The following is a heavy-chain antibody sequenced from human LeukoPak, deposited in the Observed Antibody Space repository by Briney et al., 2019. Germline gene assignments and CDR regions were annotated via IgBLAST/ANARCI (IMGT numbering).Heavy chain of an antibody. V-gene: IGHV4-4*09. Sequence: SETLSLTCTVSGGSMSPYYWSWIRQTPGKGLEWIGYTFTSGGTNYNPSLKNRVTISLDTSKNQFSLNLGSVTAADTAVYFCARMGGYSGYATHWGQGTLVTVSS. D-gene: IGHD5-12*01. CDR2: TFTSGGT. J-gene: IGHJ4*02. CDR3: ARMGGYSGYATH. CDR1: GGSMSPYY.